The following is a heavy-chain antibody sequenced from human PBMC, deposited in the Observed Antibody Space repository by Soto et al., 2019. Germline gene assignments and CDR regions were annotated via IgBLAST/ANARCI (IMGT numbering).Heavy chain of an antibody. CDR1: GGSISSGGYS. CDR2: IYHSGST. CDR3: ARDRPGGWFAP. V-gene: IGHV4-30-2*01. Sequence: QLQLQESGSGLVKPSQTLSLTCAVSGGSISSGGYSWSWIRQPPGKGLEWIGYIYHSGSTYYNPALKSRVPISVDRSKNQFSLKLSSVTAADTAVYYCARDRPGGWFAPWGQGTLVTVSS. D-gene: IGHD6-6*01. J-gene: IGHJ5*02.